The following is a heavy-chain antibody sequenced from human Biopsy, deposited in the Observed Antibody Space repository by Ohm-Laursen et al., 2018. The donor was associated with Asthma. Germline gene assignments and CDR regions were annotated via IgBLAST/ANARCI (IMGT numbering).Heavy chain of an antibody. D-gene: IGHD6-19*01. CDR3: AREGVAGTHIED. CDR2: TSYDGSSI. CDR1: RFTYG. J-gene: IGHJ4*02. Sequence: SLRLSCAASRFTYGMHWVRQAPGKGLEWVAVTSYDGSSIYYADSVKGRFTISRDNSKNTLSLQMNSLTAEDTAVYYCAREGVAGTHIEDWGQGTLVTVSS. V-gene: IGHV3-30-3*01.